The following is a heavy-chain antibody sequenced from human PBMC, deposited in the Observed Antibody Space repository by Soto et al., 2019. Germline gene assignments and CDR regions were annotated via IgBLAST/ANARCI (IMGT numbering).Heavy chain of an antibody. V-gene: IGHV3-48*02. CDR3: ARYDSSAYYDFWSGYYTGTYLDN. D-gene: IGHD3-3*01. CDR1: GLTFCNYS. CDR2: ISSSSSTI. Sequence: GGSMRLSCAASGLTFCNYSMNWVRQAPGKGLEWVSYISSSSSTIYYADSVKGRFTISRDNAKNSLYLQMNSLRDEDTAVYYCARYDSSAYYDFWSGYYTGTYLDNWGQGTLVTISS. J-gene: IGHJ4*02.